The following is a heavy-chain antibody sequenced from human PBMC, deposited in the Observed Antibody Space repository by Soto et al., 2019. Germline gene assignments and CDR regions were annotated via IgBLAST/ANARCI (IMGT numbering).Heavy chain of an antibody. J-gene: IGHJ4*02. D-gene: IGHD6-13*01. Sequence: PSETLSLTCTVSDGSVSSGGYSWSWIRQPPGKGLEWIGYIYHSGSTYYNPSLKSRVTISVDRSKNQFSLKLSSVTAADTAVYYCATVRSRWNIDYWGQGTLVTVSS. CDR1: DGSVSSGGYS. CDR2: IYHSGST. V-gene: IGHV4-30-2*01. CDR3: ATVRSRWNIDY.